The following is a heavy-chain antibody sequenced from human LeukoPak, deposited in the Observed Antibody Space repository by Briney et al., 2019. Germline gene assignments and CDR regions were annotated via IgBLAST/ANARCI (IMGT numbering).Heavy chain of an antibody. CDR3: ARGRVGATATSYYFDY. D-gene: IGHD1-26*01. Sequence: ASVKVSCKASGYTFTGYYMHWVRQAPGQGLEWMGWINPHSGGTNYAQNFQGRVTVNRDTSISTAYMELSRLTSDDTAVYFCARGRVGATATSYYFDYWGQGTLVSVSS. V-gene: IGHV1-2*02. J-gene: IGHJ4*02. CDR1: GYTFTGYY. CDR2: INPHSGGT.